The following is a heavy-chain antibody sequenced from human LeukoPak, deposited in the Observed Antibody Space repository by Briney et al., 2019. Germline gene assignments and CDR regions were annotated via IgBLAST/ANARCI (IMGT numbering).Heavy chain of an antibody. V-gene: IGHV3-9*01. CDR3: ARDRYGGNSGYFQH. Sequence: PGGSLGLSCAASGFTFDDYAMHWVRQAPGKGLEWVSGISWNSGSIGYADSVKGRFTISRDNAKNSLYLQMNSLRAEDTALYYCARDRYGGNSGYFQHWGQGTLVTVSS. J-gene: IGHJ1*01. CDR2: ISWNSGSI. CDR1: GFTFDDYA. D-gene: IGHD4-23*01.